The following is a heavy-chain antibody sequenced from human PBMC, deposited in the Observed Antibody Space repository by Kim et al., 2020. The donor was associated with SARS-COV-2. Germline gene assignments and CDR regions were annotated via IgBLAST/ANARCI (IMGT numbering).Heavy chain of an antibody. CDR1: GFTFSSYG. CDR3: ARDLLRYCTNGVCYGGY. CDR2: IWYDGSNK. V-gene: IGHV3-33*01. D-gene: IGHD2-8*01. Sequence: GGSLRLSCAASGFTFSSYGMHWVRQAPGKGLEWVAVIWYDGSNKYYADSVKGRFTISRDNSKNTLYLQMNSLRAEDTAVYYCARDLLRYCTNGVCYGGYWGQGTLVTVSS. J-gene: IGHJ4*02.